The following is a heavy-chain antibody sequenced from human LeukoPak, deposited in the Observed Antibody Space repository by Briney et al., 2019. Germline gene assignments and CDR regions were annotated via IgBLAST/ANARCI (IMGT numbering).Heavy chain of an antibody. D-gene: IGHD3-16*02. J-gene: IGHJ4*02. Sequence: PSETLSLTCAVYGGSFSGYYWSWIRQPPGKGLEWIGEINRSGSTNYNPSLKSRVTISVDTSKNQFSLKLSSVTAADTAVYYCARGSDYDYVWGSYRPKKTIDYWGQGTLVTVSS. CDR2: INRSGST. CDR3: ARGSDYDYVWGSYRPKKTIDY. CDR1: GGSFSGYY. V-gene: IGHV4-34*01.